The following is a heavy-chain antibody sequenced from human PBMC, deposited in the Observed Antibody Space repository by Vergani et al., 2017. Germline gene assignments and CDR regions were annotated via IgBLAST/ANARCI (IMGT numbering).Heavy chain of an antibody. CDR2: INHSGST. Sequence: QVQLQQWGAGLLKPSETLSLTCAVYGGSFSGYYWSWIRQPPGKGLEWIGEINHSGSTNYNPSLKSRVTISVDTSKNQFSLKLSSVTAADTAVYYCARGPRCGGDCSWYFDLWGRGTLVTVSS. D-gene: IGHD2-21*02. CDR1: GGSFSGYY. V-gene: IGHV4-34*01. J-gene: IGHJ2*01. CDR3: ARGPRCGGDCSWYFDL.